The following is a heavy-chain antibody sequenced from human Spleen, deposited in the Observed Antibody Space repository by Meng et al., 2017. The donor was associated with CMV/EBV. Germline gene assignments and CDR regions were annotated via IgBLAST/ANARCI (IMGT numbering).Heavy chain of an antibody. D-gene: IGHD2-2*01. Sequence: ETLSLTCTVSGGSISSYYWSWIRQPPGKGLEWIGYIYYGGSIDYNPSLKSRVTISVETSKKHFSLKLKSVTAADTAVYYCARGVPYADSPGGYFDYWGQGRLVTVSS. J-gene: IGHJ4*02. CDR2: IYYGGSI. CDR1: GGSISSYY. CDR3: ARGVPYADSPGGYFDY. V-gene: IGHV4-59*01.